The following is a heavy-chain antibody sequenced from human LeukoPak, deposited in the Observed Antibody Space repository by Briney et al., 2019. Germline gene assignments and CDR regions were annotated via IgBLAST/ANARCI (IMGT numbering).Heavy chain of an antibody. CDR2: GNVLGNT. J-gene: IGHJ4*02. CDR3: AREGGPFRPLDY. D-gene: IGHD2/OR15-2a*01. V-gene: IGHV4/OR15-8*02. Sequence: LETLSLTCGVSGGSISSTNWWTWVRQPPGKGLEWIGDGNVLGNTNYNPSLESRVTISIDKSENHVSLKLTSVTAADTAVYYCAREGGPFRPLDYSGQGTLVTVSS. CDR1: GGSISSTNW.